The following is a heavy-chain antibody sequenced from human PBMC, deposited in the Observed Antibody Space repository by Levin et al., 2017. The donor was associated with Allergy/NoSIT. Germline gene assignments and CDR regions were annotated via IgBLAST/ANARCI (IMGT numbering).Heavy chain of an antibody. CDR2: IYSGGTT. J-gene: IGHJ6*02. CDR3: ARSGGEASSSRGYYYYGLDV. D-gene: IGHD2-2*01. CDR1: GFSVGNNY. Sequence: GESLKISCAASGFSVGNNYMSWVRQAPGKGLEWVSVIYSGGTTYYADSVKGRLTISRDDSRNTLYLQMNSLRVEDTAVYYCARSGGEASSSRGYYYYGLDVWGQGTTVTVSS. V-gene: IGHV3-53*01.